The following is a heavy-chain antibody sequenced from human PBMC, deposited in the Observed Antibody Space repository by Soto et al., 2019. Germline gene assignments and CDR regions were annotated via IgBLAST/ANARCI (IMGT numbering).Heavy chain of an antibody. Sequence: QVQLRGSGPGQVKPSETLSLTYTVSGDSISDYFYWSWIRQPAGKGLEWIGRIYTDGTTKYNPSLKSRVTLSLDKSKNQFSLRLSSVTAADTAVYYFAREVRGGFTGIFDQWGRGSRVTVSS. J-gene: IGHJ4*02. CDR3: AREVRGGFTGIFDQ. D-gene: IGHD2-15*01. CDR1: GDSISDYFY. CDR2: IYTDGTT. V-gene: IGHV4-4*07.